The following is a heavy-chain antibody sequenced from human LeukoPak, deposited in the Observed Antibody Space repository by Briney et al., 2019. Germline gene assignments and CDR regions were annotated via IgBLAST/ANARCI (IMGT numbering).Heavy chain of an antibody. CDR3: SGRSGFSSIY. V-gene: IGHV3-7*01. Sequence: GGSLRLSCAASGFTFTTHWMNWVRQAPGGGREGLANIKPDGSDKYYVDSVMGRFTISRDNAKNLVYLQMNSLRTEDTAVYYCSGRSGFSSIYWGQGTLVTVSS. CDR2: IKPDGSDK. CDR1: GFTFTTHW. J-gene: IGHJ4*02. D-gene: IGHD6-19*01.